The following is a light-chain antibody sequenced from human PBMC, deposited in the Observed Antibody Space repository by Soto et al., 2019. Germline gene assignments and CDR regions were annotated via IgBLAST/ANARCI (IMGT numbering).Light chain of an antibody. CDR2: DAS. Sequence: EILLPQSPATLSLSQWEIATLSWRASQSVSSYLAWYLQKPGQAPRLLISDASNRATGIPARFSGSGSGTDFTLTISSLEPKDFAVYYCQQRSDWPLTFGGGTKVDIK. CDR3: QQRSDWPLT. J-gene: IGKJ4*01. CDR1: QSVSSY. V-gene: IGKV3-11*01.